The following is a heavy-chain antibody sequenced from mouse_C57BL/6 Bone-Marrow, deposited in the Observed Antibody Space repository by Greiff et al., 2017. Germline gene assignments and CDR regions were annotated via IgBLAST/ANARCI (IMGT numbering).Heavy chain of an antibody. CDR2: IDPENGDT. CDR3: TTDWDWFAY. Sequence: VQLQQSGAELVRPGASVKLSCTASGFNIKDDYMHWVKQRPEQGLEWIGWIDPENGDTEYASKFQGKATITADTSSNTAYLQPSSLTSEDTAVYYCTTDWDWFAYWGQGTLVTVSA. V-gene: IGHV14-4*01. D-gene: IGHD4-1*01. CDR1: GFNIKDDY. J-gene: IGHJ3*01.